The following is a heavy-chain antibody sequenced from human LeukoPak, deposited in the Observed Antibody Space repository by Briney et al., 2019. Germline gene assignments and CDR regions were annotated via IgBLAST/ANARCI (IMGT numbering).Heavy chain of an antibody. CDR1: GYTFTSYD. J-gene: IGHJ4*02. D-gene: IGHD2-15*01. CDR2: MNPNSGNT. CDR3: ARGPTRYCSGGSCYGEYYFDY. V-gene: IGHV1-8*01. Sequence: GASVKVSCKASGYTFTSYDINWVRQASGQGLEWMGWMNPNSGNTGYAQKFQGRVTVTRNTSISTAYMELSSLRSEDTAVYYCARGPTRYCSGGSCYGEYYFDYWGQGTLVTVSS.